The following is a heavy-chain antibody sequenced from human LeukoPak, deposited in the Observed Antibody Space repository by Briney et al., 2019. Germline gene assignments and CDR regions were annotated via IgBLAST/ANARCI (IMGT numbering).Heavy chain of an antibody. CDR2: INHSGST. CDR3: AREDSSGHIGY. J-gene: IGHJ4*02. V-gene: IGHV4-34*01. Sequence: PSETLSLTCAVYGGSFSGYYWSWIRQPPGKGLEWIGEINHSGSTNYNPSLTSRVTISVDKSKNKFSLKLSSVTAADTAVYYCAREDSSGHIGYWGQGTLVTVSS. D-gene: IGHD6-19*01. CDR1: GGSFSGYY.